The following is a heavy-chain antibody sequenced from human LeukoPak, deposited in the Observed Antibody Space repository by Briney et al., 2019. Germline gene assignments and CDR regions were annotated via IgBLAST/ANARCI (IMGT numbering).Heavy chain of an antibody. D-gene: IGHD5-12*01. J-gene: IGHJ4*02. CDR3: ARGDGYAQRD. CDR1: GFTLSYYA. V-gene: IGHV3-30-3*01. Sequence: GGSLRLSCAASGFTLSYYAMHWVRQAPGKGLEWVAVISYDGSNKFYADSVKGRLTISRDNAKNTLYLQMNSLRVEDTAVYYCARGDGYAQRDWGQGTLVTVPS. CDR2: ISYDGSNK.